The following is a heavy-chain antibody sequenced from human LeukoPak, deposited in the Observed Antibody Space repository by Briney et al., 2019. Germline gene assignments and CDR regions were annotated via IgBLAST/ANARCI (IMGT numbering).Heavy chain of an antibody. CDR1: GFTFSSYA. D-gene: IGHD6-6*01. CDR3: ARGGMGSIAARPGGPLGY. Sequence: PGGSLRLSCAASGFTFSSYAMHWVRQAPGKGLEWVAVISYDGSNKYYADSVKGRFTISRDNSKNTLYLQMNSLRAEDTAVYYCARGGMGSIAARPGGPLGYWGQGTLVTVSS. V-gene: IGHV3-30-3*01. J-gene: IGHJ4*02. CDR2: ISYDGSNK.